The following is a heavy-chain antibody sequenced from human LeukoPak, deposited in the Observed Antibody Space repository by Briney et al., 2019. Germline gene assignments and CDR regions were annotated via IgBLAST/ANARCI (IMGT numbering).Heavy chain of an antibody. D-gene: IGHD4-17*01. CDR3: ARAFLPESTVTTRYNWFDP. CDR2: INPNSGGT. CDR1: GYTFTGYY. J-gene: IGHJ5*02. V-gene: IGHV1-2*02. Sequence: ASVKVSCKASGYTFTGYYMHWVRQAPGQGLEWMGWINPNSGGTNYAQKFQGRVTMTRDTSISTAYMELSRLRSDDTAVYYCARAFLPESTVTTRYNWFDPWGQGTLVTVSS.